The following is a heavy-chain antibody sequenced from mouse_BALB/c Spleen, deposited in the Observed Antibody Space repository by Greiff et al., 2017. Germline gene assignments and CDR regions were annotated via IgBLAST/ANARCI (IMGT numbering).Heavy chain of an antibody. CDR2: ISSGGSYT. V-gene: IGHV5-9-1*01. J-gene: IGHJ1*01. CDR1: GFTFSSYA. D-gene: IGHD1-1*01. CDR3: ARLGYYGSSSGYWYFDV. Sequence: EVMLVESGGGLVKPGGSLKLSCAASGFTFSSYAMSWVRQTPEKRLEWVATISSGGSYTYYPDSVKGRFTISRDNAKNTLYLQMSSLRSEDTAMYYCARLGYYGSSSGYWYFDVWGAGTTVTVSS.